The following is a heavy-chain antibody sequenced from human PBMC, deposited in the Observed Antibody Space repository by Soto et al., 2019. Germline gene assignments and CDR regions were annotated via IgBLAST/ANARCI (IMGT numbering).Heavy chain of an antibody. V-gene: IGHV1-18*01. J-gene: IGHJ2*01. Sequence: QVQLVQSGAEVKKPGASVKVSCKASGYTFTSYCISWVRQAPGQGLEWMGWISAYNGNTNYAQKLQGRVTMTTDTSTSTAYMELRSLRSDDTAVYDCARTKMTTVTVLRYFALWGRCTLVTVSS. CDR2: ISAYNGNT. CDR1: GYTFTSYC. D-gene: IGHD4-17*01. CDR3: ARTKMTTVTVLRYFAL.